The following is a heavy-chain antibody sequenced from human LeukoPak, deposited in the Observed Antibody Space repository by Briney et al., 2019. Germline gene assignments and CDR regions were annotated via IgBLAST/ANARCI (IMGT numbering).Heavy chain of an antibody. CDR2: IRYDGSNK. Sequence: GGSLRLSCAASGFTFSSYGMHWVRQAPGKGLEWVAFIRYDGSNKYYADSVKGRFTISRDNSKNTLYLQMNSLRAEDTAVYYCAKDGGPYSGYDLYYYYMDVWGKGTTVTVSS. D-gene: IGHD5-12*01. V-gene: IGHV3-30*02. CDR1: GFTFSSYG. CDR3: AKDGGPYSGYDLYYYYMDV. J-gene: IGHJ6*03.